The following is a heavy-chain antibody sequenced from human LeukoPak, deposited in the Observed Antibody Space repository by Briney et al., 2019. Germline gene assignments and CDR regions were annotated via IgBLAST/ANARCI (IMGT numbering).Heavy chain of an antibody. CDR2: IHYDGGFD. CDR3: ARDKVRGIVWGAADDALDV. J-gene: IGHJ3*01. V-gene: IGHV3-30*02. Sequence: PGRSLRLSCTASGFTFGDYAMSWFRQAPGKGLEWVAFIHYDGGFDYYLDSVKGRFTVSRDSSKNIVYLQMDDLRAEDTAVYYCARDKVRGIVWGAADDALDVWGQGTMVTVSS. CDR1: GFTFGDYA. D-gene: IGHD3-10*01.